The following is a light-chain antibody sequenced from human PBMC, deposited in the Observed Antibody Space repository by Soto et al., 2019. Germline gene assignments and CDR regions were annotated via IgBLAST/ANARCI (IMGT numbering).Light chain of an antibody. CDR3: QQYNSYWT. CDR1: QSISSW. CDR2: DAS. Sequence: DIQMTQSPSTLSASVGDIVTIIFRASQSISSWLAWYQQKPGKAPKLLIYDASSLESGVPSRFSGSGSGTEFTLTISSLQPDDFATYYCQQYNSYWTFGQGTKVDIK. J-gene: IGKJ1*01. V-gene: IGKV1-5*02.